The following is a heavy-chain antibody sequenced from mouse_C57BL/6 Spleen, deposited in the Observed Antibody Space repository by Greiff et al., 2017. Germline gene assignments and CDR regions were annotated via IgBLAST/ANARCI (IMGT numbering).Heavy chain of an antibody. J-gene: IGHJ2*01. V-gene: IGHV1-26*01. D-gene: IGHD3-2*02. Sequence: EVQLQQSGPELVKPGASVKISCKASGYTFTDYYMNWVKQSHGKSLEWIGDINPNNGGTSYNQKFKGKATLTVDKSSSTAYMELRSLTSEDSAVYYCASSQLRLLDYWGQGTTLTVSS. CDR3: ASSQLRLLDY. CDR2: INPNNGGT. CDR1: GYTFTDYY.